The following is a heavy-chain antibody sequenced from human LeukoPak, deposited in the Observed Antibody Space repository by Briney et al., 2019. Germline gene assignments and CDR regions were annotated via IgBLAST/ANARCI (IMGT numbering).Heavy chain of an antibody. CDR2: IYTSGST. Sequence: SETLSLTCTVSGGSISNYYWSWIRQPAGKGLEWIGRIYTSGSTNYNPSLESRVTMSVDTSKNQFSLKLSSVTAADTAVYYCVREVYDFWSGYSYYYYMDVWGKGTTVTVSS. D-gene: IGHD3-3*01. J-gene: IGHJ6*03. CDR3: VREVYDFWSGYSYYYYMDV. V-gene: IGHV4-4*07. CDR1: GGSISNYY.